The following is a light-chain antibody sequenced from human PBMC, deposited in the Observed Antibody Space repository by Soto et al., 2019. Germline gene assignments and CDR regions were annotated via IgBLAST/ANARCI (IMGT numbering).Light chain of an antibody. J-gene: IGKJ2*01. CDR3: QQYYETPYT. V-gene: IGKV4-1*01. Sequence: DIVMTQSPDSLSVSLGERATIICKSSQSILYSSNNQNYLAWYQQRPGHPPKLLIYWASTRESGVPDRFSGWGSGSDFTLTISSLQAEDVAVYYCQQYYETPYTFGQGTKLQIK. CDR2: WAS. CDR1: QSILYSSNNQNY.